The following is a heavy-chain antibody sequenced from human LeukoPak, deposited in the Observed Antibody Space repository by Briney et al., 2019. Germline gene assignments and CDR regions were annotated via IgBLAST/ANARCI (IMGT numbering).Heavy chain of an antibody. CDR2: ISAYNGNT. Sequence: ASVKVSCKAPGYTFTSYGISWVRQAPGQGLEWMGWISAYNGNTNYAQKLQGRVTMTTDTSTSTAYMELRSLRSDDTAVYYCARGPPLTVVTPYWYFDLWGRGTLVTVSS. J-gene: IGHJ2*01. CDR3: ARGPPLTVVTPYWYFDL. CDR1: GYTFTSYG. V-gene: IGHV1-18*01. D-gene: IGHD4-23*01.